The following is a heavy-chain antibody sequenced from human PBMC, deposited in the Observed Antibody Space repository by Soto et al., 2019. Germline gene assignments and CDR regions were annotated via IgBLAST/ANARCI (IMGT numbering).Heavy chain of an antibody. CDR3: VRDSGRGFYFDY. V-gene: IGHV3-72*01. J-gene: IGHJ4*02. CDR2: IRNRPNSYTT. D-gene: IGHD3-10*01. Sequence: EVQLVESGGGLVQPGGSLRLSCAASGFTFSDHYMDWVRQAPGKGLEWVGRIRNRPNSYTTQYAASVKGRFAVLRDDSENLVYLQMNDLKPEDPAVYYCVRDSGRGFYFDYWGQGAQVTVSS. CDR1: GFTFSDHY.